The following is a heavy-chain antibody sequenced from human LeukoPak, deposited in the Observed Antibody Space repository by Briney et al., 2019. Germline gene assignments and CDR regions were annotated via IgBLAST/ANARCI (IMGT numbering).Heavy chain of an antibody. CDR1: GGSFSGYY. D-gene: IGHD4-17*01. CDR2: INHSGST. CDR3: ARGSFYGDYAAYFDY. Sequence: SETLSLTCAVYGGSFSGYYWSWIRQPPGKGLEWIGEINHSGSTNYNPSLNSRVTISVDTSKSQFSLKLSAVTAADTAVYYCARGSFYGDYAAYFDYWGQGTLVTVSS. J-gene: IGHJ4*02. V-gene: IGHV4-34*01.